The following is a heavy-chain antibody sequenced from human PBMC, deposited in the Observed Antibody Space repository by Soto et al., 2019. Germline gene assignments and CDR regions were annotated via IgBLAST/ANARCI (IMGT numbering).Heavy chain of an antibody. Sequence: QVPLVESGGGVVQPGESLRLSCAASGFTFSNYAMHWVRQAPGKGLEWVAVTIYDGSNKYYADSVKGRFTISRDNSKSTLYLQMNTLRAEDTAVYYCARDIGGGWSGDYFDSWGQGTLVTVSS. CDR3: ARDIGGGWSGDYFDS. CDR2: TIYDGSNK. J-gene: IGHJ4*02. CDR1: GFTFSNYA. D-gene: IGHD6-19*01. V-gene: IGHV3-30-3*01.